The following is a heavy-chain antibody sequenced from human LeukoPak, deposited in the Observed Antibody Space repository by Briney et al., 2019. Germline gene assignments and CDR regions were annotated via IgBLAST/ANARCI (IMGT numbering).Heavy chain of an antibody. Sequence: QSGGSLRLSCAASGFTFSGSAMHWVRQVSGKGLEWVSVISGSGGSTYYADSVKGRFTISRDNSKNTLYLKMNSLRAEDTAVYYCARGGHWYFDLWGRGTLVTVSS. CDR1: GFTFSGSA. CDR2: ISGSGGST. V-gene: IGHV3-23*01. J-gene: IGHJ2*01. D-gene: IGHD3-10*01. CDR3: ARGGHWYFDL.